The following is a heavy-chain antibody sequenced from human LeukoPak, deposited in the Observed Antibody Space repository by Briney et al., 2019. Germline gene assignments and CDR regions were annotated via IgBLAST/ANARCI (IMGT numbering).Heavy chain of an antibody. CDR2: IGGTSSTI. CDR1: GFTFSNYN. D-gene: IGHD1-26*01. V-gene: IGHV3-48*02. J-gene: IGHJ4*02. Sequence: GGSLRLSCATSGFTFSNYNMNWVRQAPGKGLEWVAYIGGTSSTIYYAGSVKGRFTISRDNAKNSLYLQMNSLRDKDTAVYFCARSGSYYRTFDYWGQGSLVTVSS. CDR3: ARSGSYYRTFDY.